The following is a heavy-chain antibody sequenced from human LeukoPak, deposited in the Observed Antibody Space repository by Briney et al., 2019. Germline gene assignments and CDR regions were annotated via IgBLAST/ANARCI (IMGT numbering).Heavy chain of an antibody. Sequence: GESLKLFCKGSGYSFTSYWIGWVRQMPGKGLEWMGIIYPGASDTRYSPSFQGQVTISADKSISTAYLQWSSLKASDTAMYYCARRIAVAGGNFDYWGQGTLVTVSS. J-gene: IGHJ4*02. CDR2: IYPGASDT. CDR1: GYSFTSYW. D-gene: IGHD6-19*01. V-gene: IGHV5-51*01. CDR3: ARRIAVAGGNFDY.